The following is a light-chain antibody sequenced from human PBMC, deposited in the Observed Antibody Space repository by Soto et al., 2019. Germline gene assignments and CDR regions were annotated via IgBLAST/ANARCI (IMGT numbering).Light chain of an antibody. CDR1: SSDVGGYEY. CDR3: ASITRSSTSV. CDR2: DVT. J-gene: IGLJ1*01. Sequence: QSVLSQPASVSGSPGQSITISCTGTSSDVGGYEYVSWYQHQPDKAPKLIIYDVTNQPSGVSTRFSGSKSGNTASLTISGIQTEDEADYYCASITRSSTSVFGTGTKVTVL. V-gene: IGLV2-14*01.